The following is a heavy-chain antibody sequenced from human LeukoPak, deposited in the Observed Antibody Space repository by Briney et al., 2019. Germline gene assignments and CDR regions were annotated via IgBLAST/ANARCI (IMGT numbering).Heavy chain of an antibody. CDR2: IYHSGST. V-gene: IGHV4-38-2*02. J-gene: IGHJ6*03. CDR3: ARADYSSTWSHDYYYMDV. D-gene: IGHD6-13*01. CDR1: GYSISSGYY. Sequence: SETLSLTCTVSGYSISSGYYWGWIRQPPGKGLEWIGSIYHSGSTYYNPSLKSRVTISVDTSRNQFSLKLSSVTAADTAVYYCARADYSSTWSHDYYYMDVWGKGTTVTISS.